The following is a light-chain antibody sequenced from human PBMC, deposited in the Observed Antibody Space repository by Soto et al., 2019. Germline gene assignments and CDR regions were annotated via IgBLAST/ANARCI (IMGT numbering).Light chain of an antibody. CDR3: QQYSSWSPLT. V-gene: IGKV3-15*01. CDR1: QSINSD. Sequence: EIVMTQSPATLSVSPGEGATLSCRASQSINSDLAWYQQRPGQAPRLLIYDAFIRATGVPARFSGSGSGPEFTLTISSLQSEDFAVYYCQQYSSWSPLTFGGGTRVEI. J-gene: IGKJ4*01. CDR2: DAF.